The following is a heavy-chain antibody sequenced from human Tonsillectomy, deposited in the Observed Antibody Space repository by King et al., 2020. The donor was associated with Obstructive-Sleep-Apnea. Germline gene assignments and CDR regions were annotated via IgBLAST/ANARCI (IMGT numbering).Heavy chain of an antibody. CDR1: GGSINNYY. CDR2: IYYSWST. CDR3: SRLLSRVRGVTRHWYFDL. D-gene: IGHD3-10*01. J-gene: IGHJ2*01. V-gene: IGHV4-59*08. Sequence: QLQESGPGLVKPSETLSLTCNISGGSINNYYWNWVRQPPGKGLEWFGYIYYSWSTSYNPSFKSRVTISVDRSKNHFSLNVSSGTAADTAVYYCSRLLSRVRGVTRHWYFDLWGRGTLVTVSS.